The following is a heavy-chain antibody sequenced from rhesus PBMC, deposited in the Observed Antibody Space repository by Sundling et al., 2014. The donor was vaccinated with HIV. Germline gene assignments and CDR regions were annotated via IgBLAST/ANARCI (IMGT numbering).Heavy chain of an antibody. J-gene: IGHJ4*01. CDR2: IYGSGGNT. CDR3: ARGRRYYSGDYFFDY. D-gene: IGHD3-28*01. V-gene: IGHV4-160*01. CDR1: GGSISINY. Sequence: QVQLQESDPGLVKPSETLSLTCAVSGGSISINYWNWIRQPPGKGLEWIGHIYGSGGNTYYSSSLKSRITISRDTSKNQISLNLNSVTASDTAVYYCARGRRYYSGDYFFDYWGQGVLVTVSS.